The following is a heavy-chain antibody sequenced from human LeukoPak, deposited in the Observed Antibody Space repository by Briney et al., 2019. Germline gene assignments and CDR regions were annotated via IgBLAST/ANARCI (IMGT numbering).Heavy chain of an antibody. D-gene: IGHD3-10*01. CDR1: GFTFGEYA. V-gene: IGHV3-49*04. Sequence: GGSLRLSCTASGFTFGEYAVSWVRQAPGKGLEWVSFIRTKGYGGKTEYAASVKGRFTISRDDSKRIAYLQMNSLKTEDTAVYYCTRGGGSGRYCFDYCGQGTLVTVSS. CDR2: IRTKGYGGKT. J-gene: IGHJ4*02. CDR3: TRGGGSGRYCFDY.